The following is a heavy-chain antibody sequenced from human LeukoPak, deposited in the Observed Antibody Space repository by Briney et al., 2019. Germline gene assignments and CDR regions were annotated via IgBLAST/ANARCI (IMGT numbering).Heavy chain of an antibody. D-gene: IGHD1-14*01. Sequence: ASVKVSCKASGYTFTSYYLHWVRQAPGQGHESVGFINPSGGSTTYAQNFRGRVIMTRDTYTSTVFMELSSLRSEDTARYYCAREPGHSTCYFDFWGQGTLVTVSS. J-gene: IGHJ4*02. CDR3: AREPGHSTCYFDF. CDR2: INPSGGST. V-gene: IGHV1-46*01. CDR1: GYTFTSYY.